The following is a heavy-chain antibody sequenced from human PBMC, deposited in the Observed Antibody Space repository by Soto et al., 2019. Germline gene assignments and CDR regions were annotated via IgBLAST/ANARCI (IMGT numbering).Heavy chain of an antibody. V-gene: IGHV1-8*01. J-gene: IGHJ5*02. CDR2: MNANSGNT. Sequence: QVQLVQSGAEVKKPGASVKVACKASVYTFITYDIKRVRQDTGQGLEWMGWMNANSGNTGYAQKFQGRVTMTSNTAISTAYMELSSLRSEDTAVYYCARAMKGYNGFDPWGQGTLVTVSS. CDR3: ARAMKGYNGFDP. CDR1: VYTFITYD.